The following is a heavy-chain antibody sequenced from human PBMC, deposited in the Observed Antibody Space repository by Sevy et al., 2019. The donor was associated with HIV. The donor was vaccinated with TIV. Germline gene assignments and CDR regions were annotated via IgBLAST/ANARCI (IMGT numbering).Heavy chain of an antibody. D-gene: IGHD4-17*01. CDR3: AREGPYGDSSFDY. CDR1: GFTFSRHA. Sequence: GGSLRLSCAASGFTFSRHAMSWVRQAPGKGLDWVSAITDSGGGTHNADSVKGRFTISRDNSKNTVYLLMSCLRAEDTAVYYCAREGPYGDSSFDYWGQGTLVTVSS. J-gene: IGHJ4*02. V-gene: IGHV3-23*01. CDR2: ITDSGGGT.